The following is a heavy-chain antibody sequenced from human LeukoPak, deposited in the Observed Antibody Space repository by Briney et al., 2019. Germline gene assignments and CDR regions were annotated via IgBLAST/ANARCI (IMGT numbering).Heavy chain of an antibody. J-gene: IGHJ4*02. CDR2: IYYSGST. CDR1: GGSISSGGYY. D-gene: IGHD6-13*01. Sequence: SQTLSLTCTVSGGSISSGGYYWCWIRQHPGKGLEWIGYIYYSGSTYYNPSLKSRVTISVDTSKNQFSLKLSSVTAADTAVYYCARVGIAAALGIDYWGQGTLVTVSS. CDR3: ARVGIAAALGIDY. V-gene: IGHV4-31*03.